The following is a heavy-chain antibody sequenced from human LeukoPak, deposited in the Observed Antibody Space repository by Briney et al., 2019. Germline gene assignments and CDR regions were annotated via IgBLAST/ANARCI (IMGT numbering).Heavy chain of an antibody. V-gene: IGHV4-61*01. CDR3: ARMYSSGWYLPAFDY. CDR2: IYYSGST. D-gene: IGHD6-19*01. Sequence: SETLSLTCTVSGGSVSSGSYYWSWIRQPPGKGLEWIGYIYYSGSTNYNPSLKSRVTISVDTSKNQFSLKLSSVTAADTAVYYCARMYSSGWYLPAFDYWGQGTLVTVSS. CDR1: GGSVSSGSYY. J-gene: IGHJ4*02.